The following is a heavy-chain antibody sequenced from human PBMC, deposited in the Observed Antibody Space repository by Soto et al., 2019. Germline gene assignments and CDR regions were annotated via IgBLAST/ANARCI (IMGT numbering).Heavy chain of an antibody. CDR1: GGSFSGYY. J-gene: IGHJ6*02. Sequence: PSETLSLTCAVYGGSFSGYYWRCIRQPPGKGLEWIGEIYHRGSSNYNPSLKNRVTIAEDTAKNQFSLKLSSLTAADAAVYYYAKGQISKAYYYDSSCYYNSSYYYYGMDVWGQGTTVT. CDR3: AKGQISKAYYYDSSCYYNSSYYYYGMDV. V-gene: IGHV4-34*01. CDR2: IYHRGSS. D-gene: IGHD3-22*01.